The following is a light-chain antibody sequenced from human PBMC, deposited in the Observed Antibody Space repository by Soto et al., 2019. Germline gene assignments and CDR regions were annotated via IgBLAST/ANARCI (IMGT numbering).Light chain of an antibody. Sequence: QSALTQPASVSGSPGQSITISCTGTSSDVGTYKLVSWYQQHPGKAPNLIIYEDTKRPSGVSNRFSGSQSGNTASLTISGLQTEDEADYYCSSSAPNRTLIFGGGTKLTVL. V-gene: IGLV2-23*01. CDR1: SSDVGTYKL. CDR3: SSSAPNRTLI. CDR2: EDT. J-gene: IGLJ2*01.